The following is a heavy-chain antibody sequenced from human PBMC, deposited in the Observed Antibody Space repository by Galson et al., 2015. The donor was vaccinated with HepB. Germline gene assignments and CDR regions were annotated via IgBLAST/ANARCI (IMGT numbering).Heavy chain of an antibody. Sequence: ALRLSCAAARFTFSSYAMHWVRQAPGKGLEWVAVISYDGSNKYYADSVNGRFTISSDNCKNTLYLQMNSLRAEDTSVYYCARTLTEGGSPPPYMDVWGKGTTVTVSS. CDR3: ARTLTEGGSPPPYMDV. D-gene: IGHD3-16*01. J-gene: IGHJ6*03. V-gene: IGHV3-30-3*01. CDR2: ISYDGSNK. CDR1: RFTFSSYA.